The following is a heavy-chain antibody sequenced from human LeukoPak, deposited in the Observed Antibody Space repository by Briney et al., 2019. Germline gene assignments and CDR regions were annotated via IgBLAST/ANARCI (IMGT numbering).Heavy chain of an antibody. V-gene: IGHV4-39*01. J-gene: IGHJ6*02. CDR2: LYYSGGT. CDR1: GFTFSSYSMN. D-gene: IGHD6-19*01. CDR3: AREEWLATGSGYYYGMDV. Sequence: PGGSLRLSCAASGFTFSSYSMNWVRQPPGKGLEWIGSLYYSGGTYYNPSLKSRVTISADTSKNQFSLKLSSVIAADTAVYYCAREEWLATGSGYYYGMDVWGQGTTVTVSS.